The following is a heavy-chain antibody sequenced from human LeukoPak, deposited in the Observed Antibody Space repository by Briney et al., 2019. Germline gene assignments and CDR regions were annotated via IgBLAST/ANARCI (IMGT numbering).Heavy chain of an antibody. V-gene: IGHV3-23*01. CDR3: AKQIYHVSNDYYRDKIFDY. Sequence: PGGSLRLSCAASGFTFSSYAMTWVRQAPGMGLEWVSTIRGSGSSTYYEDSVKGRFTVSRDNSKNTLYLQVSSLRAEDTALYYCAKQIYHVSNDYYRDKIFDYWGQGTLVTVSS. CDR1: GFTFSSYA. D-gene: IGHD3-22*01. J-gene: IGHJ4*02. CDR2: IRGSGSST.